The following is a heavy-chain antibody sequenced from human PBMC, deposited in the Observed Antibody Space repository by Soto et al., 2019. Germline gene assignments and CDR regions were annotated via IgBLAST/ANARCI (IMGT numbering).Heavy chain of an antibody. Sequence: GASVKVSCKASGYTFTSYGISWVRQAPGQGLEWMGWISTYNGNTNYAQKLQGRVTMTTDTSATTAYMELRSLRSDDTAVYYCARGDDFWSGYLLLGMDVWGQGTTVTVSS. V-gene: IGHV1-18*01. D-gene: IGHD3-3*01. CDR1: GYTFTSYG. CDR2: ISTYNGNT. J-gene: IGHJ6*02. CDR3: ARGDDFWSGYLLLGMDV.